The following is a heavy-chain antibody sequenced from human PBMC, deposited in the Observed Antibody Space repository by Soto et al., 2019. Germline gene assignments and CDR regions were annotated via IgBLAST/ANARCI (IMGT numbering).Heavy chain of an antibody. CDR3: AKGTAGYGSGSYRFDY. J-gene: IGHJ4*02. CDR1: GFTFDDYA. Sequence: GGSLRLSCAASGFTFDDYAMHWVRQAPGKGLEWVSGISWNSGSIGYADSVKGRFTISRDNAKNSLYLQMNSLRAEDTALYYCAKGTAGYGSGSYRFDYWGQGTLVTVSS. V-gene: IGHV3-9*01. CDR2: ISWNSGSI. D-gene: IGHD3-10*01.